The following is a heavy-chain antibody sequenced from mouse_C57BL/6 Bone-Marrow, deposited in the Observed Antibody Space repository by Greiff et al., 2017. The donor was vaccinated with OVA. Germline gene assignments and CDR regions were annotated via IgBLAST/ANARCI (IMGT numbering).Heavy chain of an antibody. CDR1: GYTFTSYW. J-gene: IGHJ3*01. CDR2: IHPNSGST. D-gene: IGHD1-1*02. V-gene: IGHV1-64*01. CDR3: ARNYYGGDWFAY. Sequence: QVQLQQPGAELVKPGASVKLSCKASGYTFTSYWMHWVKQRPGQGLEWIGMIHPNSGSTNYNEKFKSKATLTVDKSSSTAYMQLSSLTSEDSAVYYCARNYYGGDWFAYWGKGTLVTVSA.